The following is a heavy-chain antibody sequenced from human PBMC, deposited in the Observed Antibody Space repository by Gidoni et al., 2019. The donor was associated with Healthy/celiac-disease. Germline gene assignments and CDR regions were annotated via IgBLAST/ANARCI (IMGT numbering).Heavy chain of an antibody. CDR2: INHSGST. V-gene: IGHV4-34*01. D-gene: IGHD6-13*01. CDR1: GGSFSGYY. CDR3: ARTAYSSSWYRWFDP. J-gene: IGHJ5*02. Sequence: QVQLQQWGAGLLKPSETLSLTCAVYGGSFSGYYWSWIRQPPGKWLEWIGEINHSGSTNYNPSLKSRVTISVDTSKNQFSLKLSSVTAADTAVYYCARTAYSSSWYRWFDPWGQGTLVTVSS.